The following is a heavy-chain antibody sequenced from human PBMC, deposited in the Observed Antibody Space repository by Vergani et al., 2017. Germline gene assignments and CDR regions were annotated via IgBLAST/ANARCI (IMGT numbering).Heavy chain of an antibody. CDR2: IDPSSSYI. CDR1: GFTVSSNY. J-gene: IGHJ3*02. CDR3: ARGSSSYQREDGCDI. D-gene: IGHD6-13*01. V-gene: IGHV3-21*01. Sequence: EVQLVESGGGLVQPGGSLRLSCAASGFTVSSNYMNWVRQAPGKGLEWVSSIDPSSSYIYWADSVKGRFTISRDNAGNSLYLQMNSLRAEDTAVYYCARGSSSYQREDGCDIWGQGTLVSVSS.